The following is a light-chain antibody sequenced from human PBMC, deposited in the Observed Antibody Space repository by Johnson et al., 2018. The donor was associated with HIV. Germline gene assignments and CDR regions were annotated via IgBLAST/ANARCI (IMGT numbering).Light chain of an antibody. J-gene: IGLJ1*01. CDR1: SSNIGNNY. CDR2: ENN. CDR3: GAWDSSLRVYV. V-gene: IGLV1-51*02. Sequence: QPVLTQPPSVSAAPGQKVTISCSGSSSNIGNNYVSWYQQLPGTAPKLLICENNKRPSGIPDRFSGSKSDTSATLGITGLQTGDEAEYYCGAWDSSLRVYVFGTGTKVTVL.